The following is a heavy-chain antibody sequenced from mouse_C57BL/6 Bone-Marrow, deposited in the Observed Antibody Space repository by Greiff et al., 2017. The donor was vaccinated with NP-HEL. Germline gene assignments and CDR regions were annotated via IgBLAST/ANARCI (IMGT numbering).Heavy chain of an antibody. Sequence: VQLKQSGPELVKPGASVKISCKASGYTFTDYYMNWVKQSHGKSLEWIGDINPNNGGTSYNQKFKGKATLTVDKSSSTAYMELRSLTSEDSAVYYCASLYDYDEGMDYWGQGTSVTVSS. CDR1: GYTFTDYY. J-gene: IGHJ4*01. V-gene: IGHV1-26*01. CDR3: ASLYDYDEGMDY. CDR2: INPNNGGT. D-gene: IGHD2-4*01.